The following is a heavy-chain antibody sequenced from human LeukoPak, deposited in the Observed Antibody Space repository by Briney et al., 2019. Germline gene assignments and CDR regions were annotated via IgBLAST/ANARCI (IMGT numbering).Heavy chain of an antibody. CDR1: GFPFSDYY. CDR2: IRSSGTTI. J-gene: IGHJ4*02. CDR3: ARDRGAVTDVFDY. D-gene: IGHD6-19*01. V-gene: IGHV3-11*04. Sequence: GALRLSFVASGFPFSDYYMSWIRQAPGKGREWVSYIRSSGTTIHYADSVKGRFTISRDNAKNSLYLQMNSLRAEDTAVYYCARDRGAVTDVFDYWGQGTLVTVSS.